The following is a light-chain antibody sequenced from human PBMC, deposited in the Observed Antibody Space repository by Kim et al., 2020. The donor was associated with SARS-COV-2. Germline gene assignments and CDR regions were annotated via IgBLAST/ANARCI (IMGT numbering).Light chain of an antibody. V-gene: IGLV1-44*01. CDR3: ASWDDSLNGVV. CDR2: SNN. Sequence: QPVLTQPPSASGTPGQRVTISCSGSSPNIGSNTVNWYQQLPGTAPKLLIYSNNQRPSGVPDRFSGSKSGTSASLAISGLQSEDEADYYCASWDDSLNGVVFGGGTQLTVL. J-gene: IGLJ2*01. CDR1: SPNIGSNT.